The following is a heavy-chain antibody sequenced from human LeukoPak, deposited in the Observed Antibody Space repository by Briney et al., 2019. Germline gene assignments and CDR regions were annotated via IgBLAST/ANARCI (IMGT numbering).Heavy chain of an antibody. CDR3: ARTTSFTASGYDS. CDR2: INPNNGDS. D-gene: IGHD6-25*01. V-gene: IGHV1-8*03. Sequence: GASVKVSCKSSGYTFINYHINWVRQATGQGLEWIGWINPNNGDSGYAQNFQGRVTITRGTSISTAYMELGSLTSEDTAVYFCARTTSFTASGYDSWGQGTLVTVSS. CDR1: GYTFINYH. J-gene: IGHJ4*02.